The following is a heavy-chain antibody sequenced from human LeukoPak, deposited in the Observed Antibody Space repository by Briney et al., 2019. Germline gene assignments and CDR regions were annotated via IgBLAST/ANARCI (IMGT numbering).Heavy chain of an antibody. CDR1: GFTFSSSA. CDR3: AKDPQF. V-gene: IGHV3-23*01. Sequence: GGSLRLSCAASGFTFSSSAMNGVRRAPGKGLEWVSTVTSSGDRTYYTDSVKGRFTISRDNSKNTLYLQMNSLRAEDTAVYYCAKDPQFWGQGTLVTVSS. CDR2: VTSSGDRT. J-gene: IGHJ1*01.